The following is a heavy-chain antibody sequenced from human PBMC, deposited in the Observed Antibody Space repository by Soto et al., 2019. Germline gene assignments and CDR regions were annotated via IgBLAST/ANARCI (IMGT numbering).Heavy chain of an antibody. CDR3: ARGYTYAT. V-gene: IGHV1-69*14. Sequence: QVHLVQSGAEVKKPGSSVKVSCKASGGTFSTYTITWVRQAPGQGLEWMGGIIPIFATPNYAQKFQGRVTIPAHKSTSTAYMELSSLRAEDAAVYYCARGYTYATWGQRPLVTVSS. CDR1: GGTFSTYT. J-gene: IGHJ5*02. CDR2: IIPIFATP. D-gene: IGHD5-18*01.